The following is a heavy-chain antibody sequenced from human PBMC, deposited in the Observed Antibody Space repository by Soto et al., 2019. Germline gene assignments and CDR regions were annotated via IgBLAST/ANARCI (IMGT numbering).Heavy chain of an antibody. J-gene: IGHJ6*02. Sequence: QVQLQESGPGLVKPSQTLSLTCTVSGGSISSGGYYWSWIRQHPGKGLEWIGYIYYSGSTYYNPSLKGRVTISVDQSKHQFSLKLSSVTAADTAVYYCAVNWNDFNYYYGMDVWGQGTTVTVSS. CDR3: AVNWNDFNYYYGMDV. V-gene: IGHV4-31*03. CDR2: IYYSGST. D-gene: IGHD1-1*01. CDR1: GGSISSGGYY.